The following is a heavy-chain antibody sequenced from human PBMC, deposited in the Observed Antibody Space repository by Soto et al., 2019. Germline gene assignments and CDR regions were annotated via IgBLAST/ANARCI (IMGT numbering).Heavy chain of an antibody. D-gene: IGHD5-18*01. J-gene: IGHJ4*02. CDR1: GGSISNFY. V-gene: IGHV4-59*08. CDR3: ARTDTAMTTRFEF. Sequence: SETLSLTCTVSGGSISNFYWSWIRQCPGKGLEWIGYVDDSGAGNYNPSLKSRGAMSVDTSKNQVSLKMSSVTAADTAVYYCARTDTAMTTRFEFWGQGPLVTVSS. CDR2: VDDSGAG.